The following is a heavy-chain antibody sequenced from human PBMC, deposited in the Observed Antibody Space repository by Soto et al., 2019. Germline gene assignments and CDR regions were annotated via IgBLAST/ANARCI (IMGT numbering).Heavy chain of an antibody. CDR1: GYRFTGHY. Sequence: QVQLVQSGAEVKKPGASVRLSCKASGYRFTGHYVHWVRQAPGQGLYWMGWVNPDSGGTHYARKFQVRVTMTRDISITTAYMELGWLTSDDTAIYYCATDWGTALPDGVDPWGQGTLVSVSS. D-gene: IGHD6-19*01. CDR2: VNPDSGGT. J-gene: IGHJ5*02. CDR3: ATDWGTALPDGVDP. V-gene: IGHV1-2*02.